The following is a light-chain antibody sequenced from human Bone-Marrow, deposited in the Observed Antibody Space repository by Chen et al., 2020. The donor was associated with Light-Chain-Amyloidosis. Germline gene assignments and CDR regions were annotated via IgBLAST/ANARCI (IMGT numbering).Light chain of an antibody. CDR1: QAISRW. Sequence: DIQMPQYPSSVSASVGDRVTITCRANQAISRWLAWYQQKPGKAPQLLIYGASTLQSGGPSRFSGSLSGTDFTLAINTLQPEDFATYYCQLSNSFPRTFGQGTKVEIK. J-gene: IGKJ1*01. V-gene: IGKV1-12*01. CDR2: GAS. CDR3: QLSNSFPRT.